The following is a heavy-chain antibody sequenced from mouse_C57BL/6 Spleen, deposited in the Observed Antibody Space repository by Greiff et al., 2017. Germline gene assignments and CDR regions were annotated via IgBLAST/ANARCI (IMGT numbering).Heavy chain of an antibody. D-gene: IGHD2-2*01. CDR1: GYTFTSYT. Sequence: QVQLKQSGAELARPGASVKMSCKASGYTFTSYTMHWVKQRHGQGLEWIGYINPSSGYTKSNQKIKDKATLPVEKASSTAYMQRSSLTSEDSSVYYCARLYGYDRFYFCYRGQIATLSVSS. J-gene: IGHJ2*01. V-gene: IGHV1-4*01. CDR2: INPSSGYT. CDR3: ARLYGYDRFYFCY.